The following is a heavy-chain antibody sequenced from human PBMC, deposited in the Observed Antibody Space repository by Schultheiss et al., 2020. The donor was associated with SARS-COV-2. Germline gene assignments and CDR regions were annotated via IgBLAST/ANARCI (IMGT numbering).Heavy chain of an antibody. CDR3: AREHDYSNHEYYYYGMDV. Sequence: GESLKISCEASGFTFSSYAMHWVRQAPGKGLEWVAVISYDGSNKYYADSVKGRFTISRDNSKNTLYLQMNSLRAEDTAVYYCAREHDYSNHEYYYYGMDVWGQGTTVTVSS. CDR2: ISYDGSNK. J-gene: IGHJ6*02. CDR1: GFTFSSYA. V-gene: IGHV3-30-3*01. D-gene: IGHD4-11*01.